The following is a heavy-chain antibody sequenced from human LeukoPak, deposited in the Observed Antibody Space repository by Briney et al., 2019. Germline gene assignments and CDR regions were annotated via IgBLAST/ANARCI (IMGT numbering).Heavy chain of an antibody. D-gene: IGHD6-19*01. CDR1: GFTFSSYW. V-gene: IGHV3-7*01. CDR3: ARDRSIAVAGIFDY. CDR2: IKQDGSEK. Sequence: GGSLRLSCAASGFTFSSYWMSWVRQAPGKGLEWVANIKQDGSEKYYVDSVKGRFTISRDNAKNSLYLQMNSLRAEDTAVYYCARDRSIAVAGIFDYWGQGTLVTVSS. J-gene: IGHJ4*02.